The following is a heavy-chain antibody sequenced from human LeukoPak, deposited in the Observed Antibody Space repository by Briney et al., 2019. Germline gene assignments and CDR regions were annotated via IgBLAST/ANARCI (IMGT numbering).Heavy chain of an antibody. J-gene: IGHJ5*02. V-gene: IGHV3-15*01. Sequence: PGESLRLSCAASGFTFRYAWMSWVRQAPGKGLEWVDRIKSKNDGGTADYAEPVKGRFTISRDDSNNMMYLQMNSLKTEDTAVYYCNKGIVGASTDWLDPWGQGTLVIVSS. CDR3: NKGIVGASTDWLDP. CDR2: IKSKNDGGTA. CDR1: GFTFRYAW. D-gene: IGHD1-26*01.